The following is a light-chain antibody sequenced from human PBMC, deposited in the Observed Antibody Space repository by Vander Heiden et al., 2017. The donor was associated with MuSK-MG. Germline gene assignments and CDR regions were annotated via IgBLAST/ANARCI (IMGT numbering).Light chain of an antibody. CDR1: SSDVGGYNY. V-gene: IGLV2-8*01. CDR3: SSYAGSNHLV. J-gene: IGLJ2*01. Sequence: QSALTHPPSASGSPGQSVAISCTGTSSDVGGYNYVSWYQQHPGKAPKRMMYEVSKRPSGVPDRFSGSKSGNTASLTVSGLQAEDEADYYCSSYAGSNHLVFGGGTKLTVL. CDR2: EVS.